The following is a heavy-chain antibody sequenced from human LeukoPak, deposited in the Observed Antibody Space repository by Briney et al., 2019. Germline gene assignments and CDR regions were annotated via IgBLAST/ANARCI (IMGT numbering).Heavy chain of an antibody. CDR2: ISSSSSYI. CDR3: ARGTQAGYYYMDV. Sequence: GGSLRLSCAASGFTFDDYGMSWVRQAPGKGLEWVSSISSSSSYIYYADSVKGRFTISRDNSKNTLYLQMGSLRAEDMAVYYCARGTQAGYYYMDVWGKGTTVTISS. J-gene: IGHJ6*03. D-gene: IGHD6-13*01. V-gene: IGHV3-21*01. CDR1: GFTFDDYG.